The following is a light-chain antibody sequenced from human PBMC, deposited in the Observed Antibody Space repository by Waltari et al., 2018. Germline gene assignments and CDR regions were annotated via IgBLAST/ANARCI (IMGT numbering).Light chain of an antibody. Sequence: DIVMTQSPLSLPVTPGEPASISCRSSQSLLYSNGYNYLDWYLQKPGQSPQLLISLGSNRASGVPDRFRGSGSGTDFTLKISRVEAEDVGVYYCMQALETPWTFGQGTKVEIK. J-gene: IGKJ1*01. V-gene: IGKV2-28*01. CDR3: MQALETPWT. CDR1: QSLLYSNGYNY. CDR2: LGS.